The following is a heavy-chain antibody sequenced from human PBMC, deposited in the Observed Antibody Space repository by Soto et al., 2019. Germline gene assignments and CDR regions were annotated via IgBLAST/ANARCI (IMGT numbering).Heavy chain of an antibody. CDR1: GFTFSSYS. V-gene: IGHV3-48*02. CDR2: ISSSSSTI. D-gene: IGHD6-19*01. Sequence: SGGSLRLSCAASGFTFSSYSMNWVRQAPGKGLEWVSYISSSSSTIYYADSVKGRFTISRDNAKNSLYLQMNSLRDEDTAVYYCARDEGTGSGWTYYYYGMDVWGQGTTVTVSS. J-gene: IGHJ6*02. CDR3: ARDEGTGSGWTYYYYGMDV.